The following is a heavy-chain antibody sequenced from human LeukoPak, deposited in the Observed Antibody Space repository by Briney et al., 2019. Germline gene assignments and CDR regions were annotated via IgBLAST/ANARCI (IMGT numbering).Heavy chain of an antibody. Sequence: ASVKVSCKASGYTFTDYYIHWVRQAPGQGLEWMGRINPKSGGTNYAQKFQGRVTMTRDTSISTAYMEVISLRSDDTAVYYCAKYKVGDDSGLVDYWGQGILVTVSS. D-gene: IGHD3-22*01. CDR3: AKYKVGDDSGLVDY. CDR2: INPKSGGT. V-gene: IGHV1-2*06. J-gene: IGHJ4*02. CDR1: GYTFTDYY.